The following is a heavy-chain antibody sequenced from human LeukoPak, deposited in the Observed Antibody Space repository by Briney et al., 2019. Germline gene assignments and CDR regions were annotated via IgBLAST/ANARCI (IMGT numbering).Heavy chain of an antibody. J-gene: IGHJ6*03. Sequence: SETLSLTCTVSGGSISSGSYYRSWIRQPAGKGLEWIGRIYTSGSTNYNPSLKSRVTISVDTSKNQFSLKLSSVTAADTAVYYCARELVVPAATNYYYYYYMDVWGKGTTVTDSS. D-gene: IGHD2-2*01. CDR1: GGSISSGSYY. V-gene: IGHV4-61*02. CDR2: IYTSGST. CDR3: ARELVVPAATNYYYYYYMDV.